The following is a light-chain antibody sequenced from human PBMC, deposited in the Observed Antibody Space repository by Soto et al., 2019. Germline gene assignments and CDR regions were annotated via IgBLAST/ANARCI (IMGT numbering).Light chain of an antibody. V-gene: IGLV2-14*01. CDR3: SSYTSSSTPYV. CDR1: SSDIGAYDY. J-gene: IGLJ1*01. Sequence: QSALTQPASVSGSPGQSITISCTGSSSDIGAYDYVSWYQQRPVKAPKLMIFDVTNQPSGVSDRFSGSKSGNTASLTISGLQTEDEADYYCSSYTSSSTPYVFGTGTKLTVL. CDR2: DVT.